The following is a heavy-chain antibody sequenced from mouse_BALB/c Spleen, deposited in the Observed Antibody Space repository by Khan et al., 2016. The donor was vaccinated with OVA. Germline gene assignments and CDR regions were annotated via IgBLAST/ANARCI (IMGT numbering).Heavy chain of an antibody. CDR3: ARGYFGNCEFAY. J-gene: IGHJ3*01. Sequence: VQLQESEAELVKPGASVKLSCKTSGYTFTNYWIQWIKQRPGQGLEWIGEIFPGTGTTYYTENFKGKVTLTIDTSSTTAYMQLSSLTSEDSAVYFCARGYFGNCEFAYWGQGTLVTVSA. V-gene: IGHV1S132*01. CDR1: GYTFTNYW. CDR2: IFPGTGTT. D-gene: IGHD2-1*01.